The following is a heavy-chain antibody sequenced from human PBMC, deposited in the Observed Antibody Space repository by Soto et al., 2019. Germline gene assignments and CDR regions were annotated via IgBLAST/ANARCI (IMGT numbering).Heavy chain of an antibody. CDR2: IIPIFGTA. CDR3: ARVGNSGPLPMVRGDAGYYYGRDV. Sequence: GASVKVSCKASGGTFSSYAISWVRQAPGQGLEWMGGIIPIFGTANYAQKFQGRVTITADESTSTAYMELSSLRSEDTAVYYCARVGNSGPLPMVRGDAGYYYGRDVWAQGPTFTFSS. CDR1: GGTFSSYA. D-gene: IGHD3-10*01. V-gene: IGHV1-69*13. J-gene: IGHJ6*02.